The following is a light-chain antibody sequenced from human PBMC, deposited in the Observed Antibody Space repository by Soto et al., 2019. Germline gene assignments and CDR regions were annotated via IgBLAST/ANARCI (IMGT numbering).Light chain of an antibody. CDR2: AAS. V-gene: IGKV1-39*01. CDR1: QNISSY. J-gene: IGKJ5*01. Sequence: DIQMTQSPSSRSASVGDRVTITCRASQNISSYLNWYQQKPGKAPKVLIYAASSLRSGVPSGFSGSGSGADFTLTIRSLQPEDFATYYCQQSYSAPQITFGQGTRLEIK. CDR3: QQSYSAPQIT.